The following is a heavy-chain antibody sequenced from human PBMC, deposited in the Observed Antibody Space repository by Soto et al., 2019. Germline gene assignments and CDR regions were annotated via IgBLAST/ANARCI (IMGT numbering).Heavy chain of an antibody. Sequence: PGRSLRLSCSASGFTFRRFHMNWVRQAPGSGLEGVAYITSSSDTIYYSDSVKGRFTIARDNGKNSLFLQMNSLRDEDTAVYYCARVVVVIPPGYYYAMDVWGQGTTVTV. J-gene: IGHJ6*02. CDR1: GFTFRRFH. V-gene: IGHV3-48*02. D-gene: IGHD3-22*01. CDR3: ARVVVVIPPGYYYAMDV. CDR2: ITSSSDTI.